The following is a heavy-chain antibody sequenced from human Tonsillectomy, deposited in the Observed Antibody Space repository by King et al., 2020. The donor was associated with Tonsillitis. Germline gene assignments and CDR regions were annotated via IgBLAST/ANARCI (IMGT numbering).Heavy chain of an antibody. J-gene: IGHJ4*02. CDR3: AKVRGGFWSGYKYFDS. V-gene: IGHV3-23*04. CDR1: VFTFRRYA. Sequence: VQLVESGGGLVQPGWSLRLSCAASVFTFRRYAMSWVRQAPGMGLEWVAGSSGSDDSTSYPVSVKCRFTISRDNSKNTLYLQMYCLRAEDTAVYYGAKVRGGFWSGYKYFDSWGQGTLVTVSS. CDR2: SSGSDDST. D-gene: IGHD3-3*01.